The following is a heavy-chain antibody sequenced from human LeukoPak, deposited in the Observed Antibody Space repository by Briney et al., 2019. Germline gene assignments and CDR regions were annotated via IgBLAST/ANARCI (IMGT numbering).Heavy chain of an antibody. V-gene: IGHV3-20*04. CDR1: GFTFDEYG. D-gene: IGHD5-24*01. Sequence: GGSLRLTCAASGFTFDEYGMSWVRQAPGKGLEWVSGLNWNGGSIGYADSVKGRFTISRDNSKKTLYLQMNSLRAEDTAVYYCAKVAEMATIGGLDYWGQGTLVTVSA. J-gene: IGHJ4*02. CDR2: LNWNGGSI. CDR3: AKVAEMATIGGLDY.